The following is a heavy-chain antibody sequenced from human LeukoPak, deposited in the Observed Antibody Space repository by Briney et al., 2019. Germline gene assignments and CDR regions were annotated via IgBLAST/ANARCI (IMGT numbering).Heavy chain of an antibody. V-gene: IGHV4-39*07. CDR2: INHSGST. J-gene: IGHJ1*01. CDR3: ARGGYGGNYLYFQH. D-gene: IGHD4-23*01. Sequence: SETLSLTCTVSGVSISSGGYYWSWIRQPPGKGLEWIGEINHSGSTNYNPSLKSRVTISVDTSKNQFSLKLSSVTAADTAVYYCARGGYGGNYLYFQHWGQGTLVTVSS. CDR1: GVSISSGGYY.